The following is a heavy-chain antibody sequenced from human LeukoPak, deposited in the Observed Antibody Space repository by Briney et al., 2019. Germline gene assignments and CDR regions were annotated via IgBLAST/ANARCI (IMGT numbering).Heavy chain of an antibody. CDR3: ARSFNYDTPFDY. V-gene: IGHV4-30-2*01. CDR2: IYHSGST. CDR1: GGSISSGGYS. Sequence: SETPSLTCAVSGGSISSGGYSWSWIRQPPGKGLEWIGYIYHSGSTYYNPSLKSRVTISVDRSKNQFSLKLSSVTAADTAVYYCARSFNYDTPFDYWGQGTLVTVSS. D-gene: IGHD3-9*01. J-gene: IGHJ4*02.